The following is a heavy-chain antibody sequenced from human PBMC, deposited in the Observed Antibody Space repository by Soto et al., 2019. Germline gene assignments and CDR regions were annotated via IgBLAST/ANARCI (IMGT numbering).Heavy chain of an antibody. Sequence: SETLSLTCTVSGGSVSSGSYYWSWIRQPPGKGLEWSGYIYYSGSTSYNPSLKSRVTKSVDISVDTSKNQFSLKLSSVTAADTAVYYCARTPRTGTTFSDTFDIWGQGTMVTVSS. CDR3: ARTPRTGTTFSDTFDI. V-gene: IGHV4-61*01. J-gene: IGHJ3*02. D-gene: IGHD1-7*01. CDR1: GGSVSSGSYY. CDR2: IYYSGST.